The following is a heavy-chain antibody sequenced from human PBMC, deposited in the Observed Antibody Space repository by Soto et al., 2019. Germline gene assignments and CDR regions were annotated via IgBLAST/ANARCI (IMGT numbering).Heavy chain of an antibody. V-gene: IGHV1-69*01. D-gene: IGHD2-8*01. CDR2: IIPMFGKP. CDR3: ARSMGTNYFYCMHV. CDR1: GGTFRSYA. Sequence: QVQLVQSGAEVREPGSSVKVSCEASGGTFRSYAINWVRQAPGQGLEWMGGIIPMFGKPNYAEKFLGRVTISADEYTRAADMEVTRLKSEDTDVYYCARSMGTNYFYCMHVWGLGTTVTVSS. J-gene: IGHJ6*02.